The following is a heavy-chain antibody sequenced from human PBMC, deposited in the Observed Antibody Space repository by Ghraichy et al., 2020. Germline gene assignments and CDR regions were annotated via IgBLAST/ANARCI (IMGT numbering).Heavy chain of an antibody. CDR3: AKDMLRGLTHIGSGAFDV. Sequence: GGSLRLSCAASGFNFNDFGIHWVRQAPGKGLEWVILISNGGSNTYYADSVKGRFTISRDNSKNTVSLQMNSLRPEDTAVYYCAKDMLRGLTHIGSGAFDVWGHGTMVTVSS. CDR2: ISNGGSNT. D-gene: IGHD3-10*01. CDR1: GFNFNDFG. J-gene: IGHJ3*01. V-gene: IGHV3-30*18.